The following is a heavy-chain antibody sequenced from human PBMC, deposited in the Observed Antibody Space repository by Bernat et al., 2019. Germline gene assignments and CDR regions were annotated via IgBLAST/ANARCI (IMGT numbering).Heavy chain of an antibody. V-gene: IGHV3-15*01. CDR3: TTVGGYCRGGRCYSRV. D-gene: IGHD2-15*01. CDR1: GFTFSNAW. J-gene: IGHJ3*01. CDR2: IKSKTDGGNT. Sequence: EVQLVESGGGLVKPGGSLRLSCAASGFTFSNAWMSWVRQAPGKGLEWVGRIKSKTDGGNTDYAAPGKGRFTNFRDDSKNTRYLKMNRLKTEEQAVYYCTTVGGYCRGGRCYSRVWGQGTMVTVSS.